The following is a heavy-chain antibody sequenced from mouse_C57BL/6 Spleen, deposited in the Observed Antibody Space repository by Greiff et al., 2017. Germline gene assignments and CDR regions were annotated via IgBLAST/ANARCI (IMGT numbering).Heavy chain of an antibody. CDR1: GYTFTNYW. CDR2: IYPGGGYT. J-gene: IGHJ4*01. CDR3: ARRHYYGSSLYAMDY. V-gene: IGHV1-63*01. D-gene: IGHD1-1*01. Sequence: VQLQQSGAELVRPGTSVKMSCKASGYTFTNYWIGWAKQRPGHGLEWIGDIYPGGGYTNYNEKFKGKATLTADKSSSTAYMQFSSLTSEDSAIYYCARRHYYGSSLYAMDYWGQGTSVTVSS.